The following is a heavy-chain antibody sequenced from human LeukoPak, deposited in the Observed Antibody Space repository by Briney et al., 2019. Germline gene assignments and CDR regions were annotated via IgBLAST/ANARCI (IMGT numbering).Heavy chain of an antibody. CDR1: GFTFSSYA. V-gene: IGHV3-23*01. CDR3: AKGGWLDD. Sequence: GGSLRLSCAASGFTFSSYAMSWVRQAPGKGLEWVSTITGRSDKTYYTDSVKGRSVTSRDNSKDTLYLQMNSLRAEDTALYYCAKGGWLDDLGQGALVTVSS. CDR2: ITGRSDKT. D-gene: IGHD6-19*01. J-gene: IGHJ4*02.